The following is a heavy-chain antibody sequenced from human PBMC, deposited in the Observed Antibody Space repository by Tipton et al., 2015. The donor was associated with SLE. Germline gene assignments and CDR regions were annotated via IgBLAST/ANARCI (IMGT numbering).Heavy chain of an antibody. CDR1: GGSIIGYY. J-gene: IGHJ3*02. CDR2: IYTGGRP. Sequence: LRLSCTVSGGSIIGYYWSWIRQPAGKGPEWIGRIYTGGRPIHNPPLNSRVTMSLDTSKSQFSLKLTSVTAADTAVYYCARDEDIVVGSLDIWGQGTMVSVSS. D-gene: IGHD2-15*01. V-gene: IGHV4-4*07. CDR3: ARDEDIVVGSLDI.